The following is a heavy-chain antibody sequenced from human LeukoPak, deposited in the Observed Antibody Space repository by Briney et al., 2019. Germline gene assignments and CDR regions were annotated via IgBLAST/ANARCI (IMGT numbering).Heavy chain of an antibody. Sequence: AYNGNTNYAQKLQGRVTMTTDTSTSTAYMELRSLRSDDTAVYYCARDFALLWFGDFFDYWGQGTLVTVSS. D-gene: IGHD3-10*01. CDR2: AYNGNT. J-gene: IGHJ4*02. CDR3: ARDFALLWFGDFFDY. V-gene: IGHV1-18*01.